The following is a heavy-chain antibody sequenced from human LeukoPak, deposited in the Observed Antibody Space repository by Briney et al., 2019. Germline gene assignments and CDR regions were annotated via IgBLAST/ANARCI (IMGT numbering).Heavy chain of an antibody. D-gene: IGHD5-18*01. CDR2: IYYSGST. Sequence: PSETLSLTCTVSGGSISSSSYYWGWIRQPPGKGLEWIGSIYYSGSTNYNPSLKSRVTISVDTSKNQFSLKLSSVTAADTAVYYCARLDGGYGYYAFDIWGQGTMVTVSS. J-gene: IGHJ3*02. V-gene: IGHV4-39*07. CDR3: ARLDGGYGYYAFDI. CDR1: GGSISSSSYY.